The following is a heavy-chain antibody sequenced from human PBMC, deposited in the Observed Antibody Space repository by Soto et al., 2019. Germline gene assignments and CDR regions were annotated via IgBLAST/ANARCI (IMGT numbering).Heavy chain of an antibody. CDR1: GYTFTGYY. J-gene: IGHJ6*02. D-gene: IGHD6-13*01. CDR2: INPNSGGT. CDR3: ARGIAAAVFVYGMDV. Sequence: ASVKVSCKASGYTFTGYYMHWVRQAPGQGLEWIGWINPNSGGTNYAQKFQGWVTMTRDTSFSTAYMELSRLRSDDTAVYYCARGIAAAVFVYGMDVWGQGTTVTVSS. V-gene: IGHV1-2*04.